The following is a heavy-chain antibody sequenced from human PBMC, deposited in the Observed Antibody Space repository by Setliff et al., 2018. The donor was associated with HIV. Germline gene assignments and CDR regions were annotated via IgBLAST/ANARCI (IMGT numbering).Heavy chain of an antibody. V-gene: IGHV4-34*01. D-gene: IGHD6-13*01. CDR2: INHSGST. Sequence: SETLSLTCAVYGGSFSGYYWSWIRQPPGKGLEWIGEINHSGSTNYNPSLKIRVTISVDTSKNQFSLKLSSVTAADTAVYYCTRAEQQLPYYYYYYGMDVWGQGTTVTVSS. J-gene: IGHJ6*02. CDR3: TRAEQQLPYYYYYYGMDV. CDR1: GGSFSGYY.